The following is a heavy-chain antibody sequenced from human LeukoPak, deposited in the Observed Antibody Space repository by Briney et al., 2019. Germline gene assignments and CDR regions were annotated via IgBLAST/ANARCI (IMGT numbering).Heavy chain of an antibody. Sequence: GASVKVSCKASGYTFTSYGISWVRQAPGQGLEWMGWISAYNGNTNYAQKLQGRVTMTTDTSTSTAYMELRSLRSDDTAVYYCARDRARYCSGGSCYGGGYFDLWGRGTLVTVSS. V-gene: IGHV1-18*01. J-gene: IGHJ2*01. CDR1: GYTFTSYG. D-gene: IGHD2-15*01. CDR2: ISAYNGNT. CDR3: ARDRARYCSGGSCYGGGYFDL.